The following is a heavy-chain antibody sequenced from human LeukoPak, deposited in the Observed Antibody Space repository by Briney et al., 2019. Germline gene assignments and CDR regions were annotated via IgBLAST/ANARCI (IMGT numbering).Heavy chain of an antibody. J-gene: IGHJ6*02. CDR1: GGSISSSSYC. D-gene: IGHD3-10*01. V-gene: IGHV4-39*07. Sequence: SETLSLTCTVSGGSISSSSYCWGWIRQPPGKGLEWIGSIYYTGSTYYNPSLKSRVTISVDTSKNQFSLKLTSVTAADTAVYYCAKVAGVIGHFYYGMDVWGQGTTVTVSS. CDR2: IYYTGST. CDR3: AKVAGVIGHFYYGMDV.